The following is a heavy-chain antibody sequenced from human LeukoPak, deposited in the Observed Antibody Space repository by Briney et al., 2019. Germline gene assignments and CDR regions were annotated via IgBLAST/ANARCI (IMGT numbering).Heavy chain of an antibody. J-gene: IGHJ6*03. V-gene: IGHV1-8*03. CDR1: GYTFTSYD. D-gene: IGHD2-2*01. Sequence: ASVKVSCKASGYTFTSYDINWVRQATGQRLEWMGWMNPNSGNTGYAQKFQGRVTITRNTSISTAYMELSSLRSEDTAVYYCARRVNIVVVPAAENYYYYYMDVWGKGTTVTVSS. CDR3: ARRVNIVVVPAAENYYYYYMDV. CDR2: MNPNSGNT.